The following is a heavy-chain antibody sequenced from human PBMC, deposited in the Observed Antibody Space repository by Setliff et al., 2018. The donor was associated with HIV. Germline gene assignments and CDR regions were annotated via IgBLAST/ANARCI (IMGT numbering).Heavy chain of an antibody. D-gene: IGHD3-16*01. CDR3: ARAVASKNVRGEYYFDY. Sequence: ASVKVSCKAFGYTFTNHFMHWVRQAPGQGLEWMGIIDPSDGSTIFAQQFQGRLNMPRDTSTSTVYLELSSLRPEDTAVYYCARAVASKNVRGEYYFDYWGQGTLVTVSS. CDR2: IDPSDGST. V-gene: IGHV1-46*01. CDR1: GYTFTNHF. J-gene: IGHJ4*02.